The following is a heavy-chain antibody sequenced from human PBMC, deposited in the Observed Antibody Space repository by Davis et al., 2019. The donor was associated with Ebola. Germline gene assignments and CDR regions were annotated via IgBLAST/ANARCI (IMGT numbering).Heavy chain of an antibody. CDR2: ISLSPGIPI. Sequence: PGGSLRLSCTTSGFTFSSTPMNWVRQAPGKGPEWLSTISLSPGIPIYYADSVKGRFTSSRDSATNSVHLQMESLRAEDTAVYYCTRDSAVVFFDYWSQGTLVTVSS. V-gene: IGHV3-21*04. J-gene: IGHJ4*02. CDR3: TRDSAVVFFDY. D-gene: IGHD5-18*01. CDR1: GFTFSSTP.